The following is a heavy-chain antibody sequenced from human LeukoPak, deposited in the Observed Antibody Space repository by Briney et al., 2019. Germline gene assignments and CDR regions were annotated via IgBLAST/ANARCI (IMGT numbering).Heavy chain of an antibody. Sequence: SETLSLTCTVSGDSISSSISYWGWIRQPPGKGLEWIGSIYYSGSTHYNPSLKSRVIISVDTSKNQFSLRLSSVTAADTAVYYCARNRSVTTTPGFDHWGQGTLVTVSS. D-gene: IGHD4-17*01. CDR3: ARNRSVTTTPGFDH. CDR2: IYYSGST. J-gene: IGHJ4*02. CDR1: GDSISSSISY. V-gene: IGHV4-39*01.